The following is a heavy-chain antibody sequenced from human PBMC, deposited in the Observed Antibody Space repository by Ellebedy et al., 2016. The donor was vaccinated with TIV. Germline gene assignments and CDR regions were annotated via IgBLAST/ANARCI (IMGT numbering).Heavy chain of an antibody. D-gene: IGHD2-8*01. Sequence: MPSETLSLTCAVYGGSFSGYYWSWIRQRPGKGLDWIGEINHSGSTNYNPSLKSRITISVDTSKNQFPLNLSSVTAADTAVYYCASLCCTNDKTPRREFWFDPWGQGTLVTVSS. CDR3: ASLCCTNDKTPRREFWFDP. J-gene: IGHJ5*02. CDR2: INHSGST. V-gene: IGHV4-34*01. CDR1: GGSFSGYY.